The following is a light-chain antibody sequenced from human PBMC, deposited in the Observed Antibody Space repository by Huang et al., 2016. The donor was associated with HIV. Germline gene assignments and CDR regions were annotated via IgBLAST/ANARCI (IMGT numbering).Light chain of an antibody. Sequence: EIVTTQSPATLSVSPGDTASLSCRASQSVSSNLAWFQLKPGQAPRLLIYGPSIRATGVPARFSGSGSGTEFTLTTSSLQSEDFAFYYCQQYNSWPWTFGQGTKVEIK. CDR1: QSVSSN. V-gene: IGKV3-15*01. CDR3: QQYNSWPWT. CDR2: GPS. J-gene: IGKJ1*01.